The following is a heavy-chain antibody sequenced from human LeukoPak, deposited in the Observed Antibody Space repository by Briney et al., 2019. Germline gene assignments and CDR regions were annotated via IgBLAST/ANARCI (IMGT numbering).Heavy chain of an antibody. CDR2: ISYGGSNK. V-gene: IGHV3-30-3*01. J-gene: IGHJ4*02. CDR1: GFTFSSYA. CDR3: ARPLASGSYYIMEY. Sequence: GGSLRLSCTTSGFTFSSYAMHWVRQAPGKGLEWVAVISYGGSNKYYADSVKGRFTISRDISKNTLYLQMDSLRAEDTAVYYCARPLASGSYYIMEYWGQGTLVTVSS. D-gene: IGHD3-10*01.